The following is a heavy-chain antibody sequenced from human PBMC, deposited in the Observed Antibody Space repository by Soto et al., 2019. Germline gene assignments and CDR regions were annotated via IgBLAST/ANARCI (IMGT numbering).Heavy chain of an antibody. V-gene: IGHV3-30-3*01. CDR2: ISYDGSNK. CDR1: GFTFSSYA. J-gene: IGHJ1*01. D-gene: IGHD6-19*01. CDR3: ARTPRIAVAGNEYFQH. Sequence: PGGSLRLSCAASGFTFSSYAMHWVRQAPGKGLEWVAVISYDGSNKYYADSVKGRFTISRDNSKNTLYLQMNSLRAEDTAVYYCARTPRIAVAGNEYFQHWGQGTLVTVS.